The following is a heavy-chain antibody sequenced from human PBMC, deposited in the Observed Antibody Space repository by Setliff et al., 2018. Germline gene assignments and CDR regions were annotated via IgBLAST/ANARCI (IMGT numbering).Heavy chain of an antibody. V-gene: IGHV3-15*01. D-gene: IGHD3-10*01. CDR1: GVTVSDAW. CDR3: VKLVPQAISSDP. J-gene: IGHJ5*02. CDR2: IKSKTDGGTT. Sequence: PGESLKLSCAASGVTVSDAWMGWVRQTPGKGLDWVGRIKSKTDGGTTDYAAPVKGRFTISRHDSENTLYLQMNSLITEDTAVYYCVKLVPQAISSDPWGQGTLVTVSS.